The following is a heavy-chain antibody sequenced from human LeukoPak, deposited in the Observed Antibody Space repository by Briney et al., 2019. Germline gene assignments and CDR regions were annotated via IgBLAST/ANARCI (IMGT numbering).Heavy chain of an antibody. D-gene: IGHD6-13*01. J-gene: IGHJ6*04. CDR3: AGHGAAAGTEYGMDV. V-gene: IGHV5-10-1*01. CDR2: IDPSDSYT. CDR1: GYSFTSYW. Sequence: GESLRISCKGSGYSFTSYWISWVRQMPGKGLEWMGRIDPSDSYTNYSPSFQGHVTISADKSISTAYLQWSSLKASDTAMYYCAGHGAAAGTEYGMDVWGKGTTVTVSS.